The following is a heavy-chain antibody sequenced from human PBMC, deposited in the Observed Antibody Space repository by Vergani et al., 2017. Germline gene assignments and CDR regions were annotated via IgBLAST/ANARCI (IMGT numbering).Heavy chain of an antibody. Sequence: EVQLLESGGGLVQPGGSLRLSCAASGFTFSSYAMSWVRQAPGKGLEWVSAISGSGGSTYYADSVKGRFTISRDNPKNTLYLQMNSLRAEDTAVYYCAKDLRMVRGAFDYWGQGTLVTVSS. V-gene: IGHV3-23*01. D-gene: IGHD3-10*01. CDR3: AKDLRMVRGAFDY. J-gene: IGHJ4*02. CDR1: GFTFSSYA. CDR2: ISGSGGST.